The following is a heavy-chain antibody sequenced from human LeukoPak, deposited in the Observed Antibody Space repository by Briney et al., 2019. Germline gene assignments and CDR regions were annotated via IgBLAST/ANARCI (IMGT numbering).Heavy chain of an antibody. Sequence: ASVKVSCKASGHTFTSYGISWVRQAPGQGLEWMGWISAYNGNTNYAQKLQGRVTMTTDTSTSTAYMELRSLRSDDTAVYYCARGPSPRVAARLDYFDYWGQGTLVTVSS. CDR1: GHTFTSYG. CDR3: ARGPSPRVAARLDYFDY. D-gene: IGHD6-6*01. CDR2: ISAYNGNT. J-gene: IGHJ4*02. V-gene: IGHV1-18*01.